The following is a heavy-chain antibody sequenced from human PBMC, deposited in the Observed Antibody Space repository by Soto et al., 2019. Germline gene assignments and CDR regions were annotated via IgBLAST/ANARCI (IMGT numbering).Heavy chain of an antibody. CDR2: INHSGST. CDR3: ARVTGMDV. V-gene: IGHV4-34*01. J-gene: IGHJ6*02. CDR1: GGSFSGYY. Sequence: SDTLSLTCAVYGGSFSGYYWSWIRQPPGKGLEWIGEINHSGSTNYNPSLKRRVTISVDTSKKQFSLNLSSVTAADTAVYYCARVTGMDVWGQGTTVTVSS. D-gene: IGHD2-21*02.